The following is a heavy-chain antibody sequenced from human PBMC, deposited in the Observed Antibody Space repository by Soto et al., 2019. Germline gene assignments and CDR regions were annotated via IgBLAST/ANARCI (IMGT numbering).Heavy chain of an antibody. Sequence: SETLSLTCTVSGGSISSGGYYWSWIRQHPGKGLEWIGYFYYSGSTYYTPSPKSRVTISVDTSKNQFSLKLSSVTAADTAVYYCARSKGXWLXFDFDYWGQGTLVTVSS. D-gene: IGHD5-12*01. CDR3: ARSKGXWLXFDFDY. J-gene: IGHJ4*02. CDR1: GGSISSGGYY. CDR2: FYYSGST. V-gene: IGHV4-31*03.